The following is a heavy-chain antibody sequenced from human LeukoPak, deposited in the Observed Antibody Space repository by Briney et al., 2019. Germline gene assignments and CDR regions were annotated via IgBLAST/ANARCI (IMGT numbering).Heavy chain of an antibody. CDR2: ISSSGSTI. CDR1: RFTFSDYY. CDR3: ARALSFVPARTISTEDY. Sequence: PGESLRLSCAASRFTFSDYYMSWIRQAPGKGLEWVSYISSSGSTIYYADFVKGRFNIFRENDKQSVSLQMYILRSEDTAVYYCARALSFVPARTISTEDYWGQGTLVTVSS. D-gene: IGHD1-7*01. V-gene: IGHV3-11*04. J-gene: IGHJ4*02.